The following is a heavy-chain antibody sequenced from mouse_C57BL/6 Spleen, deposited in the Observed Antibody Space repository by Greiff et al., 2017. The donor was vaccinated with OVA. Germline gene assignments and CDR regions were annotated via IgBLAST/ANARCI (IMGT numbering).Heavy chain of an antibody. CDR2: ISSGSSTT. D-gene: IGHD1-1*01. V-gene: IGHV5-17*01. CDR3: ARRGYYDGVWYFDV. J-gene: IGHJ1*03. CDR1: GFTFSDYG. Sequence: EVMLVESGGGLVKPGGSLKLSCAASGFTFSDYGMHWVSQAPEKGLEWVAYISSGSSTTSYADTVKGRFTMSRDNAKNTLFLQMTSLRSEDTAMDYGARRGYYDGVWYFDVWGTGTTVTVSS.